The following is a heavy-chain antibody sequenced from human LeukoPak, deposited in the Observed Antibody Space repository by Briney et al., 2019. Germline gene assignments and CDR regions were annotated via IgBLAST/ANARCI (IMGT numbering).Heavy chain of an antibody. CDR1: GFTFSSYG. CDR2: ISYDGSNK. D-gene: IGHD6-19*01. CDR3: AKAQDRRAVAGTVDY. J-gene: IGHJ4*02. Sequence: ARSLRLSCAASGFTFSSYGMHWVRQAPGKGLEWVAVISYDGSNKYYADSVKGRFTISRDNSKNTLYLRMNSLRAEDTAVYYCAKAQDRRAVAGTVDYWGQGTLVTVSS. V-gene: IGHV3-30*18.